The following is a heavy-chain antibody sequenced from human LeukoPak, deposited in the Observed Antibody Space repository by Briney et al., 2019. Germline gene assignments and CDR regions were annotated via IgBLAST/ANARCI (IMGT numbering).Heavy chain of an antibody. CDR3: ATQSGGVVF. D-gene: IGHD2-15*01. CDR2: IKQDGSEK. Sequence: PGGSLRLSCPASGFTFSSYWMTWVRQAPGKGLEWVANIKQDGSEKYYVDSVKGRFTISRGNAKNSLYLQMNSLTAEDTAVYYCATQSGGVVFWGQGTLVTVSS. V-gene: IGHV3-7*01. CDR1: GFTFSSYW. J-gene: IGHJ4*02.